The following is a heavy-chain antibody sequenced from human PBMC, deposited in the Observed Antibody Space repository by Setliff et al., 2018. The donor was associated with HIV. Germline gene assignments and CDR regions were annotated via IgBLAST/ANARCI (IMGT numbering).Heavy chain of an antibody. J-gene: IGHJ4*02. V-gene: IGHV4-34*01. CDR3: TTGEHYGSGSFLS. D-gene: IGHD3-10*01. Sequence: PSETLSLTCAVSRRAFSAFYWGWIRQPPGGGLEWLGEINPGGSPNYNPSLKSRLTISADTSENHFPLELRSVTAADTAMYFCTTGEHYGSGSFLSWGQGTPVTVSS. CDR1: RRAFSAFY. CDR2: INPGGSP.